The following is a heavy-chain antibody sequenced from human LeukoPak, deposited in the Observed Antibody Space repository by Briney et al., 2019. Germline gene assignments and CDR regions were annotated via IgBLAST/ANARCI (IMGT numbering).Heavy chain of an antibody. CDR2: ISSSGSTI. CDR3: AKDGAGPSQFDY. J-gene: IGHJ4*02. Sequence: GGSLRLSCAASGFTFSDYYMSWIRQAPGKGLEWVSYISSSGSTIYYADSVKGRFTISRDNSKNTLYLQMNSLRAEDTAVYYCAKDGAGPSQFDYWGQGTLVTVSS. V-gene: IGHV3-11*01. CDR1: GFTFSDYY. D-gene: IGHD1-26*01.